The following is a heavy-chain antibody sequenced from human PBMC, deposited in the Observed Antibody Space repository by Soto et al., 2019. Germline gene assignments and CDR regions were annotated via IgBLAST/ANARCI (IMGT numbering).Heavy chain of an antibody. V-gene: IGHV3-74*01. J-gene: IGHJ4*02. D-gene: IGHD1-7*01. CDR1: GFTFSTYA. CDR2: ISPDGSST. CDR3: ARDNWNSY. Sequence: GGSLRLSCVASGFTFSTYAMSWVRQAPGKGLEWVSRISPDGSSTNYADSVTGRFTISRDNAKNTLYLQMNSLRAEDTAVYYCARDNWNSYWGQGTLVTVSS.